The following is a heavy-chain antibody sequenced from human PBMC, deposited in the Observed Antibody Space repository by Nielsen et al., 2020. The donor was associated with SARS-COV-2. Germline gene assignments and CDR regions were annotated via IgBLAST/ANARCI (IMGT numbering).Heavy chain of an antibody. D-gene: IGHD2-2*01. V-gene: IGHV3-33*05. CDR1: GFTFSSYG. CDR2: ISYDGSNK. CDR3: ARLRCSSTSCRPYYYYYYYMDV. Sequence: GESLKISCAASGFTFSSYGMHWVRQAPGKGLEWVAVISYDGSNKYYADSVKGRFTISRDNSKNTLYLQMNSLRAEDTAVYYCARLRCSSTSCRPYYYYYYYMDVWGKGTTVTVSS. J-gene: IGHJ6*03.